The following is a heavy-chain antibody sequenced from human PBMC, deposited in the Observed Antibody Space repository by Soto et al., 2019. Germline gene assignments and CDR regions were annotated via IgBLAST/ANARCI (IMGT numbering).Heavy chain of an antibody. V-gene: IGHV4-59*01. J-gene: IGHJ4*02. D-gene: IGHD1-26*01. CDR3: ARGSINVGAQVNDC. CDR1: GGSISDYY. Sequence: PSETLSLTCTVSGGSISDYYWSWIRQFPGKGLEWIGYISNSGGTNYNPSLKSRVTISVYTSKNQFSLRLSSVTAGDTAVYFCARGSINVGAQVNDCWGQGTLVTVSS. CDR2: ISNSGGT.